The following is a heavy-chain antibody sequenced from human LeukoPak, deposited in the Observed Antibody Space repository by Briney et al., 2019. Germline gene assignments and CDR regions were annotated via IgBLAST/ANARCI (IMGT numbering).Heavy chain of an antibody. J-gene: IGHJ4*02. CDR3: ARDLTTVVTPI. CDR1: GGSISSGGYY. CDR2: IYHSGST. Sequence: PSQTLSLTCTVSGGSISSGGYYWSWIRQPPGKGLEWIGYIYHSGSTYYNPSLKSRVTISVDRSKNQFSLKLSSVTAADTAVYYCARDLTTVVTPIWGQGTLVTVSS. V-gene: IGHV4-30-2*01. D-gene: IGHD4-23*01.